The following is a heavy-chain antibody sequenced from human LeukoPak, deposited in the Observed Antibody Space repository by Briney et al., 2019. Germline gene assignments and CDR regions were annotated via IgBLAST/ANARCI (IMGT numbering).Heavy chain of an antibody. CDR3: ARQGDSWFDP. CDR2: IHYTGST. Sequence: PSETLSLTCTVSGGSISGYYWSWIRQPPGKGLQFIGYIHYTGSTNYNPSLESRVTLSVDTSKNQFSLKLRSVTAADTAVYYCARQGDSWFDPWGQGTLVTVSS. J-gene: IGHJ5*02. CDR1: GGSISGYY. V-gene: IGHV4-59*08.